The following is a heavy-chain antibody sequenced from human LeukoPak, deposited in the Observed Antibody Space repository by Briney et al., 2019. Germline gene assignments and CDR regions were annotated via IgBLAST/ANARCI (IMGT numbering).Heavy chain of an antibody. CDR3: ARDYGGHGEYFDY. V-gene: IGHV3-48*02. CDR1: GFTFSNYN. J-gene: IGHJ4*02. D-gene: IGHD4-23*01. Sequence: GGSLRLSCAASGFTFSNYNVNWVRQAPGKGLEWVSYISAGSTTIYYADSVKGRFTTSRDNAKNSVYLQMNSLRDEDTAVYYCARDYGGHGEYFDYWGQGTLVTVSS. CDR2: ISAGSTTI.